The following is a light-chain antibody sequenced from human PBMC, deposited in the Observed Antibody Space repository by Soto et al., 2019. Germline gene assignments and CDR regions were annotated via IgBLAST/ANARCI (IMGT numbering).Light chain of an antibody. V-gene: IGLV2-8*01. CDR3: SSYGGTNNVV. CDR1: SSDLGGYKY. CDR2: EVT. J-gene: IGLJ2*01. Sequence: QSALTQPPSASGSPGQSVTISCTGTSSDLGGYKYVSWYQHHPGKAPKVVIYEVTKRPSGVPDRFSGSQSGNTASLTVSGLQAEDEADYYCSSYGGTNNVVFGGGTKVTVL.